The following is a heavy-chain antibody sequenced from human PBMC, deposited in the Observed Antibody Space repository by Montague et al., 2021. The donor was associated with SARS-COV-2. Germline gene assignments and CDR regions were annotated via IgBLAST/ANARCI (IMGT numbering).Heavy chain of an antibody. CDR1: GGSISSGRYY. V-gene: IGHV4-61*02. CDR2: IYTSGST. Sequence: TLSLTCTVSGGSISSGRYYWSWIRQTAGTGLEWIGRIYTSGSTNYNPSLKSRATISVDTSKNQFSLKLSSVTAADTAVYYRARGDGVDTAMVYYYYGMDVWGQGTTVTVSS. J-gene: IGHJ6*02. CDR3: ARGDGVDTAMVYYYYGMDV. D-gene: IGHD5-18*01.